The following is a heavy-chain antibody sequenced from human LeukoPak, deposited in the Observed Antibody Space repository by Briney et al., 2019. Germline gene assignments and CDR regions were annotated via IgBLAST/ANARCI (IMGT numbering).Heavy chain of an antibody. V-gene: IGHV1-2*06. D-gene: IGHD2-15*01. CDR2: TNPNSGGT. J-gene: IGHJ5*02. CDR3: ARALIVVNWFDP. Sequence: ASVKVSCKASGYTFTGYYMHWVRQAPGQGLEWMGRTNPNSGGTNYAQKFQGRVTMTRDTSISTAYMELSRLRSDDTAVYYCARALIVVNWFDPWGQGTLVTVSS. CDR1: GYTFTGYY.